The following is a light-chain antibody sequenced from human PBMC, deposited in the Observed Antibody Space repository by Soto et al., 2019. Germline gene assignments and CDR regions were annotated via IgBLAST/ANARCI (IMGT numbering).Light chain of an antibody. Sequence: IQMKQSPSALSAKVGDRVTITCRASQSISSWLAWYQQKPGKAPKLLIYKASSLESGVPSRFSGSGSGTEFTLTISSLQPDDFATYYCQQYNSYSWTFGQ. CDR2: KAS. J-gene: IGKJ1*01. CDR3: QQYNSYSWT. V-gene: IGKV1-5*03. CDR1: QSISSW.